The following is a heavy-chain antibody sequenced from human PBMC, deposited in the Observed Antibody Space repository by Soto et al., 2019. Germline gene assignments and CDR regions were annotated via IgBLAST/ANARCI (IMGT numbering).Heavy chain of an antibody. V-gene: IGHV3-66*01. D-gene: IGHD4-17*01. Sequence: GGSLRLSCAASGFTVSNNYLSWVRQAPGKGLQWVSLIYSDGGTDYAESVKGRFTISRDNSKNTLYLQMNSLKAEDTAIYYCATRMTTTPYWGQGTLVTVSS. CDR1: GFTVSNNY. J-gene: IGHJ4*02. CDR3: ATRMTTTPY. CDR2: IYSDGGT.